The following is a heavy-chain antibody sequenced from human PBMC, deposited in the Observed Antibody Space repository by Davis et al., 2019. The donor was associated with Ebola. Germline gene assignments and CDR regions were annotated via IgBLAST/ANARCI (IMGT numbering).Heavy chain of an antibody. D-gene: IGHD2-2*01. V-gene: IGHV5-51*01. Sequence: GESLKISCKGSGYSFTSYWIGWVRQMPGKGLEWMGIIYPGDSDTRYSPSFQGQVTISADKSISTAYLQWSSLKASDTAMYYCARQGIDSAAARPSTFDYWGQGTLVTVSS. CDR3: ARQGIDSAAARPSTFDY. J-gene: IGHJ4*02. CDR1: GYSFTSYW. CDR2: IYPGDSDT.